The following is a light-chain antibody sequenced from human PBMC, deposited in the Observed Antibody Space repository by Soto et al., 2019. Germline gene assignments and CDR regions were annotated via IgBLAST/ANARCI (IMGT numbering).Light chain of an antibody. CDR3: QQSSNWPPT. CDR2: DAS. J-gene: IGKJ3*01. Sequence: EIVLTQSPATLSLSPGERATLSCRASQSVSSYLAWCQQKPGQAPRLLIYDASNRATGIPARFSGSGSGTDFTLTISSLEPEDFDVYYCQQSSNWPPTFGPGTKVDIK. CDR1: QSVSSY. V-gene: IGKV3-11*01.